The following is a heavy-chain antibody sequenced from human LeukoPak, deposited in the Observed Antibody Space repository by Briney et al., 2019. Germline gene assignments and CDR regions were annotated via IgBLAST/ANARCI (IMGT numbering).Heavy chain of an antibody. CDR2: ISSSTSYT. J-gene: IGHJ4*02. CDR3: SRARRDGRGNPVHY. CDR1: RFTFSDYY. Sequence: GGSLSLSCAAARFTFSDYYLIRIRQAPGKGLEWVSYISSSTSYTNYADSVKGRFTISRDNAKNSLYLQMNSLRAEDTAVYYYSRARRDGRGNPVHYLGQGTLVTVSS. D-gene: IGHD4-23*01. V-gene: IGHV3-11*06.